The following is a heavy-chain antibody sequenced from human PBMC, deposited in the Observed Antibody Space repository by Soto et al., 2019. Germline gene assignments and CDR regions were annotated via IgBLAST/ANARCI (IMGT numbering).Heavy chain of an antibody. J-gene: IGHJ5*02. V-gene: IGHV3-9*01. Sequence: GGSLRLSCAASGFSFDDYAMHWVRQAPGKGLEWVSGISWNSGSIGYADSVKGRFTISRDNAKNSLYLQMNSLRAEDTALYYCAKDRYCSSTSCRTRQGAMNWSVPLGQATLLTLFS. CDR1: GFSFDDYA. CDR2: ISWNSGSI. D-gene: IGHD2-2*01. CDR3: AKDRYCSSTSCRTRQGAMNWSVP.